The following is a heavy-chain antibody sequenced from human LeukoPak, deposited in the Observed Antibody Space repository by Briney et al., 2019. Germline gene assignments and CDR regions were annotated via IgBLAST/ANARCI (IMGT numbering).Heavy chain of an antibody. D-gene: IGHD3-22*01. V-gene: IGHV1-69*05. CDR3: ARDSDDSSGYYYWYFDL. J-gene: IGHJ2*01. CDR2: IIPIFGTA. CDR1: GGTFSSYA. Sequence: ASVKVSCKASGGTFSSYAISWVRQAPGQGLEWMGRIIPIFGTANYAQKFQGRVTITTDDSTSTAYMELSSLRSEDTAVYYCARDSDDSSGYYYWYFDLWGRGTLVTVSS.